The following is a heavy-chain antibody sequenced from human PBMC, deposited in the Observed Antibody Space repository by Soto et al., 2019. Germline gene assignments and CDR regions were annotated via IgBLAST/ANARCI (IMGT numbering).Heavy chain of an antibody. CDR3: ARRRATPTYFDY. CDR1: GGSISGHY. V-gene: IGHV4-59*08. CDR2: IYYSGST. J-gene: IGHJ4*02. Sequence: PSETLSLTCTVSGGSISGHYWSWIRQPPGKGLEWIGYIYYSGSTYYNPSLKSRVTISVYTSKNQFSLKLNSVTAADTAVYYCARRRATPTYFDYWGQGTLVTVSS.